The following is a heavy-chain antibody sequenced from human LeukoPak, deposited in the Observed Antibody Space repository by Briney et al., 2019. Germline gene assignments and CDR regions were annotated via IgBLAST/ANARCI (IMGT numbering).Heavy chain of an antibody. CDR3: ARYRIDYYDSSGYLELFDY. CDR2: INPNSGGT. D-gene: IGHD3-22*01. CDR1: GYTFTGYY. J-gene: IGHJ4*02. V-gene: IGHV1-2*02. Sequence: ASVKVSCKASGYTFTGYYMHWVRQAPGQGLEWMGWINPNSGGTNYAQKFQGRVTMTRDTSISTAYMELSRLRSDDTAVYYCARYRIDYYDSSGYLELFDYWGQGTLVTVSS.